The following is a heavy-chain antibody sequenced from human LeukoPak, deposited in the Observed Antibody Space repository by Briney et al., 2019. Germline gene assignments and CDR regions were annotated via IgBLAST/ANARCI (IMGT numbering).Heavy chain of an antibody. D-gene: IGHD6-19*01. CDR2: IIPILGIA. Sequence: SVKVSCKASGGTFSSYTISWVRQAPGQGLEWMGRIIPILGIANYAQKFQGRVTITADNSTSTAYMELSSLRSEDTAVYYCATRYSSGWYYLDYWGQGTLVTVSS. V-gene: IGHV1-69*02. CDR1: GGTFSSYT. J-gene: IGHJ4*02. CDR3: ATRYSSGWYYLDY.